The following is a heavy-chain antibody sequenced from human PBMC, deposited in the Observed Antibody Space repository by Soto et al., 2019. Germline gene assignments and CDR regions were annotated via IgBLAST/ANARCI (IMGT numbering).Heavy chain of an antibody. V-gene: IGHV5-51*01. CDR3: ARHPDFWSGSNWFDP. Sequence: PGESLKISCKGSGYSFTSYWIGWVRQMPGKGLEWMGIIYPGDSDTRYSPSFQGQVTISADKSISTAYLQWSSLKASDTAMYYCARHPDFWSGSNWFDPWGQGTLVTVSS. D-gene: IGHD3-3*01. CDR2: IYPGDSDT. J-gene: IGHJ5*02. CDR1: GYSFTSYW.